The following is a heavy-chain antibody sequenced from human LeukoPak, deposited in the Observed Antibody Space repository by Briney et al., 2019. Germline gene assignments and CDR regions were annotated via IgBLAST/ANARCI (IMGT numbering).Heavy chain of an antibody. Sequence: SETLSLTCTVSGGSISSSNYYWGWIRXXXXXXXEWIGSIHYSGSTYYNPSLKSRVTVSVDTSKNQFTVNLSSVTAADTAVYYCTRHFGSGRDDYWGQGTLVTVSS. CDR1: GGSISSSNYY. D-gene: IGHD3-10*01. J-gene: IGHJ4*02. V-gene: IGHV4-39*01. CDR3: TRHFGSGRDDY. CDR2: IHYSGST.